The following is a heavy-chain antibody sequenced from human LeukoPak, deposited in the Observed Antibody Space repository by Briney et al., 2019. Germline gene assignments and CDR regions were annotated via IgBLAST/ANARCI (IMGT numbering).Heavy chain of an antibody. CDR1: GGSLSGYY. Sequence: SETLSLTCAVYGGSLSGYYWSWIRQPPGKGLEWIGEISHSGGTNYNPSLKSRVTISADSPRSHFSLRLSSVPAADTAVYYCARDPRYSSGWGTRDSGERWFDPWGQGTLVTVSS. CDR3: ARDPRYSSGWGTRDSGERWFDP. V-gene: IGHV4-34*01. J-gene: IGHJ5*02. CDR2: ISHSGGT. D-gene: IGHD6-19*01.